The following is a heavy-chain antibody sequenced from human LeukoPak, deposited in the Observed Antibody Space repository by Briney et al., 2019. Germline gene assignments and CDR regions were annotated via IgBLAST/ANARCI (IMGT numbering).Heavy chain of an antibody. J-gene: IGHJ4*02. Sequence: PGGSLRLSCAASGFTFSSYGMHWVRQAPGQGLEWVAFIRYDGSNKYYADSVKGRFTISRDNSKNTLYLQMNSLRAEDTAVYYCAKHGPTVAGTGQFYYWDQGTLVTVSS. D-gene: IGHD6-19*01. CDR3: AKHGPTVAGTGQFYY. CDR1: GFTFSSYG. CDR2: IRYDGSNK. V-gene: IGHV3-30*02.